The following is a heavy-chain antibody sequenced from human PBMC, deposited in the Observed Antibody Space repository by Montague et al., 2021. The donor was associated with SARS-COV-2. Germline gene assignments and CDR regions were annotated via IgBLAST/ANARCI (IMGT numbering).Heavy chain of an antibody. D-gene: IGHD1-1*01. CDR3: VHRQETRGNYYFED. J-gene: IGHJ4*02. Sequence: PALVKPTQTLTLTCTLSGLSLSTTGVGMGWIRQPPGKAPEWLALIYWDDDKRFGPSLRSRLTIAQDSSKNQVVLTMSNMVPVDTGTYYCVHRQETRGNYYFEDWGQGILITVSS. CDR2: IYWDDDK. V-gene: IGHV2-5*05. CDR1: GLSLSTTGVG.